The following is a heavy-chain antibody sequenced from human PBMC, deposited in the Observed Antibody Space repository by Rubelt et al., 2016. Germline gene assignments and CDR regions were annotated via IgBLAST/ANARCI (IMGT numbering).Heavy chain of an antibody. V-gene: IGHV4-39*07. D-gene: IGHD1-26*01. Sequence: QLQLQESGPGLVKPSETLSLTCTVSGYSISSSSYYWGWIRQPPGKGLEWIGSINYSGSTYYNPSLKSRVTISVDTSKKQFALKLSSVTAADTAVYDCARHSAVLNWFFDLWGRGTLVTVSS. CDR3: ARHSAVLNWFFDL. CDR1: GYSISSSSYY. CDR2: INYSGST. J-gene: IGHJ2*01.